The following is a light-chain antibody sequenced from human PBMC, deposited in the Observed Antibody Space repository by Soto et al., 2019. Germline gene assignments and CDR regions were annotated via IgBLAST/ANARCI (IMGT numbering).Light chain of an antibody. CDR2: GNS. V-gene: IGLV1-40*01. CDR1: SSNIGAGYD. CDR3: XSXDSSLSGYV. Sequence: QSVLTQPPSVSGAPGQRVTISCTGSSSNIGAGYDVHWYQQLPGTAPKLLIYGNSNRPSGVPDRFSGSKSGTSASLAITGXXXXXXXXXXXXSXDSSLSGYVFGTGTKLTVL. J-gene: IGLJ1*01.